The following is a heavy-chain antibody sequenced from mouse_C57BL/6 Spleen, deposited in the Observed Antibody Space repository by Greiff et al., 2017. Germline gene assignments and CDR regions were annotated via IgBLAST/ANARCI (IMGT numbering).Heavy chain of an antibody. Sequence: VKLVESGAELAKPGASVKLSCKASGYTFTSYWMHWVKQRPGQGLEWIGYINPSSGYTKYNQKFKDKATLTADKYSSTAYMQLSSLTYEDSAVYYCATSGYAMDYWGQGTSVTVSA. CDR1: GYTFTSYW. J-gene: IGHJ4*01. CDR2: INPSSGYT. CDR3: ATSGYAMDY. D-gene: IGHD1-3*01. V-gene: IGHV1-7*01.